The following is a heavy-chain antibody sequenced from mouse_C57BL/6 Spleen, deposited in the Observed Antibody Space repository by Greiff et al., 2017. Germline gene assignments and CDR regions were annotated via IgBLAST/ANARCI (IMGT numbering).Heavy chain of an antibody. V-gene: IGHV1-80*01. CDR3: ARRWLLQDYAMDY. CDR1: GYAFSSYW. Sequence: QLQQSGAELVKPGASVKISCKASGYAFSSYWMNWVKQRPGKGLEWIGQIYPGDGVTNYNGKFKGKATLTADKSASTAYMQLSSLTSEDSAVYFCARRWLLQDYAMDYWGQGTSVTVSS. J-gene: IGHJ4*01. D-gene: IGHD2-3*01. CDR2: IYPGDGVT.